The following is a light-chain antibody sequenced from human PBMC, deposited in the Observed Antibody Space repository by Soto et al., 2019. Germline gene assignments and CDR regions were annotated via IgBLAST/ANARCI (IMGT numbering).Light chain of an antibody. V-gene: IGKV1-5*01. Sequence: DIQMTQSPSSLSASVGDRVTITCRASQSISSLLAWYQQKPGKAPRLLIYDTSSLESGVPSRFSGSGSGTEFTQTISSLQPDDIATYYCQEYNTFSYTFGHGTRLEI. J-gene: IGKJ2*01. CDR3: QEYNTFSYT. CDR2: DTS. CDR1: QSISSL.